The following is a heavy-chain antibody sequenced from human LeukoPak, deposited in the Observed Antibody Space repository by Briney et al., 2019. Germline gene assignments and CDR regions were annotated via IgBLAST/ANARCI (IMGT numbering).Heavy chain of an antibody. CDR2: IYTSGST. Sequence: SETLSLTCTVSGGSISSGSYYWSWIRQPAGKGLEWIGRIYTSGSTNYNPSLKSRVTISLDTSKNQISLKLDSVTAGDTAVYYCARGVTRSSGGYWARGTLVTVSS. CDR1: GGSISSGSYY. V-gene: IGHV4-61*02. J-gene: IGHJ4*02. CDR3: ARGVTRSSGGY. D-gene: IGHD2-2*01.